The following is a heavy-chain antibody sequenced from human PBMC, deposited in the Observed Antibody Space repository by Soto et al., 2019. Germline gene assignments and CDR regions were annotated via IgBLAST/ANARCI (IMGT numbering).Heavy chain of an antibody. CDR1: GGSISSSSYY. J-gene: IGHJ6*03. V-gene: IGHV4-39*01. CDR3: ARAAAPFFYYYMDV. Sequence: SETLSLTCTVSGGSISSSSYYWGWIRQPPGKGLEWIGSIYYSGSTYYNPSLKSRVTISVDTSKNQFSLKLSSVTAADTAVYYCARAAAPFFYYYMDVWGKGTTVTVSS. CDR2: IYYSGST. D-gene: IGHD6-13*01.